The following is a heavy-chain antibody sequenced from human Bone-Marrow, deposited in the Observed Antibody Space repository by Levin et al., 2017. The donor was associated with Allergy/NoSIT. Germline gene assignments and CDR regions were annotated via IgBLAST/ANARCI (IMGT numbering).Heavy chain of an antibody. Sequence: SETLSLTCTVSGASFISHYWTWIRQPPGKGLEWIGYIYYTGSTNYNPSLKSRVAMSLDTSKSQFSLKLSSVTAADTAVYYCARGYSLYDYDYWGQGTLVTVSS. J-gene: IGHJ4*02. V-gene: IGHV4-59*11. CDR3: ARGYSLYDYDY. CDR2: IYYTGST. D-gene: IGHD5/OR15-5a*01. CDR1: GASFISHY.